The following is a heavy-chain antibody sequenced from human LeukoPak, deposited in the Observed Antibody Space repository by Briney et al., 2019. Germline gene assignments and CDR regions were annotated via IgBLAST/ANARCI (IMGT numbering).Heavy chain of an antibody. CDR1: GFTFSSYA. J-gene: IGHJ4*02. V-gene: IGHV3-23*01. D-gene: IGHD6-13*01. Sequence: GGSLRLSCAASGFTFSSYAMSWVRQAPGKGLEWVSAISGSGGSTYYADSAKGRFTISRDNSKNTLYLQMNSLRAEDTAVYYCAKDRKAGYSSSWDSLGYWGQGTLVTVSS. CDR2: ISGSGGST. CDR3: AKDRKAGYSSSWDSLGY.